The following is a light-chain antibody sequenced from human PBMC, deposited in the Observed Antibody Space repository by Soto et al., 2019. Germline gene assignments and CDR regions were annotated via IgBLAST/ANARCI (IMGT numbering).Light chain of an antibody. CDR1: QSVSSSY. V-gene: IGKV3-20*01. J-gene: IGKJ5*01. CDR3: KQYGRLPIT. Sequence: EIVLTQSPGTLSLSPGERATLSCRASQSVSSSYLAWYQQKPGQAPRLLIYGASSRATGITDRFSGSGSGTHLTLIISSLETEDSAVYSCKQYGRLPITFGQGTRLEIK. CDR2: GAS.